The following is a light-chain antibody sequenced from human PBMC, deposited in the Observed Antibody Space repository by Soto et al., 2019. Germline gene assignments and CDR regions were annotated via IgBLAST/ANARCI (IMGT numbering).Light chain of an antibody. V-gene: IGLV1-40*01. CDR1: RSNIGAGYD. CDR2: TNT. Sequence: QSVLTQPPSVSGAPGQRVTISCTESRSNIGAGYDVHWYQQLPGTAPRLLIYTNTYRPSGVPDRFSGSKSGTSASLAISGLQAEDEADYYCQSYDSRLRAWVFGTGTKLTVL. CDR3: QSYDSRLRAWV. J-gene: IGLJ1*01.